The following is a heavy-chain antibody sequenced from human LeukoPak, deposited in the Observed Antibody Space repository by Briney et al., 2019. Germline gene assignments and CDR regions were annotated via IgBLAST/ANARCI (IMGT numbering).Heavy chain of an antibody. CDR1: GFXFSTYS. CDR2: ISSSSSTI. D-gene: IGHD6-13*01. CDR3: ARGKVAYSSSWPIDY. Sequence: GGSLRLSCAASGFXFSTYSINWVRQAPGKGLEWLSYISSSSSTIYYADSVKGRFTISRDNAKNSLYLQTNSLRDEDTAVYYCARGKVAYSSSWPIDYWGQGTLVTVSS. J-gene: IGHJ4*02. V-gene: IGHV3-48*02.